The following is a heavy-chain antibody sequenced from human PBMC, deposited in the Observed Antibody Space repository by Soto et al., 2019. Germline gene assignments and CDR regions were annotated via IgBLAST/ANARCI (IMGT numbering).Heavy chain of an antibody. J-gene: IGHJ4*02. CDR1: GGSISSSY. D-gene: IGHD3-22*01. Sequence: SETLSLTCTVSGGSISSSYWSWIRQPPGKGLEWIGYISYTGSTNYNPSLKSRLTISVDTSKNQFSLKVNSVTAADTAVYYCARYGSTPGSGDYYLWYWGQGTLVTVSS. CDR2: ISYTGST. V-gene: IGHV4-59*01. CDR3: ARYGSTPGSGDYYLWY.